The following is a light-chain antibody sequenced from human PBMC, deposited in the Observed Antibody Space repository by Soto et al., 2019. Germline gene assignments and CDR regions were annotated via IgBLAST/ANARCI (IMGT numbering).Light chain of an antibody. J-gene: IGLJ1*01. V-gene: IGLV2-14*01. CDR1: SSDVVNFNY. CDR2: EVI. Sequence: QSVLTQPASVSGSPGQSITVSCTGTSSDVVNFNYVSWYQQHPGKAPKLMIYEVIHRPSGVSNRFSGSKSGNTASLTISGLQAEDETDYYCFSYTSSGTYVFGTGTKVTVL. CDR3: FSYTSSGTYV.